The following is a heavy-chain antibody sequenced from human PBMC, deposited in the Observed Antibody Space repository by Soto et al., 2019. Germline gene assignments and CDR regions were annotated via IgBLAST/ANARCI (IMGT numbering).Heavy chain of an antibody. CDR3: ARGAYYYDQ. J-gene: IGHJ4*02. CDR1: GASISSDY. CDR2: IYYSGST. Sequence: QVQLQQSGPGLVKPSETLSITCTVSGASISSDYWSWIRQPPGKGLEWIGYIYYSGSTNYNPSLKSRVIISIDTSKNQFSLKLSSVIAADTAVYYCARGAYYYDQWGQGTLVTVSS. V-gene: IGHV4-59*01.